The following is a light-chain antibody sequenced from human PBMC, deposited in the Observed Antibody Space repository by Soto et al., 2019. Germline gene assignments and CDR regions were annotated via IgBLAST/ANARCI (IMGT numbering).Light chain of an antibody. Sequence: QSVLTQPASVSGSPGQSITISCTGTSSDVGGYNYVSWYQQHPGKAPKLMIYDVSNRPSGVSNRFSGSKSGNTASLTISRLQAEDEADYYCSSYTSSSLYVFGIGTRSPS. CDR2: DVS. J-gene: IGLJ1*01. CDR1: SSDVGGYNY. CDR3: SSYTSSSLYV. V-gene: IGLV2-14*01.